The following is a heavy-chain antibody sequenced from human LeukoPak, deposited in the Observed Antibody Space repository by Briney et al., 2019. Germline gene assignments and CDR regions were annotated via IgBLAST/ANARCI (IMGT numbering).Heavy chain of an antibody. CDR3: ARTSRDYDILTGYYILDDAFDI. CDR1: GDSFSSNSAA. D-gene: IGHD3-9*01. J-gene: IGHJ3*02. Sequence: SQTLSLTCALSGDSFSSNSAAWNWIRQSPSRGLEWLGRTYYRSKLYNDYAVSVKSPITINPDTSKNQFSLQLNSVTPEDTAVYYCARTSRDYDILTGYYILDDAFDIWGQGTMVTVSS. CDR2: TYYRSKLYN. V-gene: IGHV6-1*01.